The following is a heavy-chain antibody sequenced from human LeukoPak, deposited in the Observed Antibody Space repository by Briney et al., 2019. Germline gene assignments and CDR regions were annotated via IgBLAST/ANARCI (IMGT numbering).Heavy chain of an antibody. Sequence: GTSLRLSCAASGFTFSSYAIHWVRQAPGKGLEWVANIKQDGSEKYYVDSVKGRFTISRDDAKNSLYLQMNSLRAEDTAVYYCAREVRRIVVVDAFDIWGQGTMVTVSS. D-gene: IGHD3-22*01. CDR2: IKQDGSEK. V-gene: IGHV3-7*01. CDR1: GFTFSSYA. CDR3: AREVRRIVVVDAFDI. J-gene: IGHJ3*02.